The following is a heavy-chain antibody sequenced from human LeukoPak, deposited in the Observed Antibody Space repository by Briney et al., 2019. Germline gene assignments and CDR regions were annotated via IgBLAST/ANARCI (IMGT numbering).Heavy chain of an antibody. CDR2: ISAYNGNT. V-gene: IGHV1-18*01. CDR3: AREVNGDYYFDY. D-gene: IGHD4-17*01. J-gene: IGHJ4*02. CDR1: AYTFTSYG. Sequence: AAVKVSCKASAYTFTSYGISWVRHAPGQGLEWMGWISAYNGNTNYAQKLEGRVTMTTDTSTSTAYMELRSLSSDDTAVYYCAREVNGDYYFDYWGQGTLVTVSS.